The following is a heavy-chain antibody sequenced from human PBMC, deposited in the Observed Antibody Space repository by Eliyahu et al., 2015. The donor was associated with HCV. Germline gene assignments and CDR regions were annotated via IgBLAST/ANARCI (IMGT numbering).Heavy chain of an antibody. V-gene: IGHV3-49*04. CDR1: GFTFGDYG. D-gene: IGHD1-26*01. Sequence: EVQLVESGGGLVQPGRSLRLSCTASGFTFGDYGLSWVRQAPGKRLEWVGFIRSKPYGGTTEYSASVKGRFTISRDDSRSIAYLQMNSLKTEDTAVYYCTRDPPWELADYWGQGTLVTVSS. J-gene: IGHJ4*02. CDR2: IRSKPYGGTT. CDR3: TRDPPWELADY.